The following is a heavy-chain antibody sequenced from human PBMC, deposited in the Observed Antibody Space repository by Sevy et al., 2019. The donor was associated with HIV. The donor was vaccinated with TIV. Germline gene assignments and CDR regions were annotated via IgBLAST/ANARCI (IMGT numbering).Heavy chain of an antibody. Sequence: SETLSLTCTVSGGSISSGDYYWSWIRQPPGKGLEWIGYIYYSGSTYYNPSLKSRLTISVDTSKNQFSLKLSSVTAAETAVYYCAREHVDIVATTRAYYYYGMDVWGQGTTVTVSS. V-gene: IGHV4-30-4*01. CDR2: IYYSGST. CDR3: AREHVDIVATTRAYYYYGMDV. J-gene: IGHJ6*02. CDR1: GGSISSGDYY. D-gene: IGHD5-12*01.